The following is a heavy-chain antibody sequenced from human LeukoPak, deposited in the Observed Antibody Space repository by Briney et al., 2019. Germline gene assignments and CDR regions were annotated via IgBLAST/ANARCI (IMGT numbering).Heavy chain of an antibody. Sequence: AASVKVSCKASGYTFTSYDINWVRQATGQGLEWMGWMNPNSGDTGYAQKFQGRVTITRNTSISTAYMELSSLRSEVTAVYYCASAVVYCSSTSCYTDWFDPWGQGTLVTVSS. CDR2: MNPNSGDT. CDR1: GYTFTSYD. V-gene: IGHV1-8*03. D-gene: IGHD2-2*02. J-gene: IGHJ5*02. CDR3: ASAVVYCSSTSCYTDWFDP.